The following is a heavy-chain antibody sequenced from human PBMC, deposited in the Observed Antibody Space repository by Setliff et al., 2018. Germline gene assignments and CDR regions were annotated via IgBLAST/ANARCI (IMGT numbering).Heavy chain of an antibody. Sequence: SETLSLTCTVSGGSISSHYWSWIRQPPGKGLEWIGHSYYIGSTYYNPSLKSRVTMSVDTSKSQFSLKLTSVTAADTAVYYCARAPRYFDSTGSYFDFWGQGTLVTVSS. J-gene: IGHJ4*02. V-gene: IGHV4-59*11. CDR1: GGSISSHY. D-gene: IGHD3-22*01. CDR2: SYYIGST. CDR3: ARAPRYFDSTGSYFDF.